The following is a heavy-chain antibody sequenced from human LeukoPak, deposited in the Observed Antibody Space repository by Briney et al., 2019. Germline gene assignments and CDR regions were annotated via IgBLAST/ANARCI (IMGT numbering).Heavy chain of an antibody. J-gene: IGHJ4*02. D-gene: IGHD3-10*01. V-gene: IGHV1-8*01. CDR3: ARSGSGRLDLFHGEPDY. CDR2: MNPNSGNT. Sequence: TSVKVSCKASGDTFTSYDINWGRRATGQGREWMGWMNPNSGNTGYAQKFQGRVTMTRNTSIITAYMELSSLRPEDTAVYYCARSGSGRLDLFHGEPDYWGQGTLVTVSS. CDR1: GDTFTSYD.